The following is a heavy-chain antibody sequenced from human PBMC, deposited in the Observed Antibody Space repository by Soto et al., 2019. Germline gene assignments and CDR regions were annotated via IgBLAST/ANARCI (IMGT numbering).Heavy chain of an antibody. J-gene: IGHJ4*02. CDR2: ISYDGSNK. V-gene: IGHV3-30*03. D-gene: IGHD1-26*01. CDR1: GFTFSSYG. CDR3: ARSPYSVSYLAYFDY. Sequence: QVQLVESGGGVVQPGRSLRLSCAPSGFTFSSYGIHWVRQAPGKGLEWVAVISYDGSNKYYAASVKGRFPISRANSENPLYLQMNSLRAEDTAVYYCARSPYSVSYLAYFDYWGQGTLVTVSS.